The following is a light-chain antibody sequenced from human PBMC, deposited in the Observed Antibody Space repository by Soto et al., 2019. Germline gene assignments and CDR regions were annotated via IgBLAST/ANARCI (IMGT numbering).Light chain of an antibody. CDR1: QSVGSN. CDR3: QQYNEWPWT. Sequence: EIVMTQSPATLSVSQGERATLSCRASQSVGSNLAWYEQKPGQGHSLLIYGAYTRATGIPARFSGSGSGREFTLTISGLQSEDFAVYYCQQYNEWPWTFGQGTKVDIK. V-gene: IGKV3D-15*01. J-gene: IGKJ1*01. CDR2: GAY.